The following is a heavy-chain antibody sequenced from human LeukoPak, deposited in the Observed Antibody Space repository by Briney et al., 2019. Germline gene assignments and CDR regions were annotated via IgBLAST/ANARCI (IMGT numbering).Heavy chain of an antibody. CDR1: GXTFSSYG. D-gene: IGHD1-26*01. CDR2: IWYDGSNK. J-gene: IGHJ4*02. CDR3: ARDLLQFDY. Sequence: GGSLRLPCAASGXTFSSYGMHWVRQAPGKGLEWVAVIWYDGSNKYYADSVKGRFTISRDNSKNTLYLQMNSLRAEDTAVYYCARDLLQFDYWGQGTLATVSS. V-gene: IGHV3-33*01.